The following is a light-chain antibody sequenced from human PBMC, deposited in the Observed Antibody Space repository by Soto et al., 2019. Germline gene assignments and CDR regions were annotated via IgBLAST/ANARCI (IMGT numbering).Light chain of an antibody. CDR1: QDISNN. CDR2: DAS. J-gene: IGKJ2*01. CDR3: QQYDDLPRT. Sequence: DIQMTQSPSSLSASVGDRVTITCQASQDISNNLHWYQVKPGKAPKLLIYDASNLETGVPSRFSGSGSVTDFTFTINSLEPEDVPTYYCQQYDDLPRTFGQVTKLHVK. V-gene: IGKV1-33*01.